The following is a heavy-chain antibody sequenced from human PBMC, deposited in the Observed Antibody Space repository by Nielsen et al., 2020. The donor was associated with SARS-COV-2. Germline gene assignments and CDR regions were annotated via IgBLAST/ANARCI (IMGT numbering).Heavy chain of an antibody. CDR2: IYYSGNT. CDR1: SGSVSSGSYY. Sequence: SETLSLTCTVSSGSVSSGSYYWTRVRQPPGKGLEWIGYIYYSGNTNYNPSLKSRVTMSVDTSKNQFSLKLSSVTAADTAVYYCARGTDSGLYWGQGTLVTVSS. V-gene: IGHV4-61*01. CDR3: ARGTDSGLY. D-gene: IGHD3-10*01. J-gene: IGHJ4*02.